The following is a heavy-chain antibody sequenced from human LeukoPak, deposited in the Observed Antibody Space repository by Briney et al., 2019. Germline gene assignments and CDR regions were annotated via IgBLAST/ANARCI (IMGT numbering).Heavy chain of an antibody. J-gene: IGHJ5*01. D-gene: IGHD3-10*01. V-gene: IGHV3-48*03. CDR1: GFTFSSYE. Sequence: GGSLRLSCAASGFTFSSYEMNWVRQAPGKGLEWVSYISSSGSTIYYADSVKGRFTISRDNAKNSLYLQMNSLRAEDTALYHCARMSSGSYYYNWFDSWGRGTLVAVSS. CDR3: ARMSSGSYYYNWFDS. CDR2: ISSSGSTI.